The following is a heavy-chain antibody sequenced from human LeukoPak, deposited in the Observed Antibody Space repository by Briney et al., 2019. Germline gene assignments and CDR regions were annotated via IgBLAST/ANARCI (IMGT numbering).Heavy chain of an antibody. CDR2: ISGSGGST. V-gene: IGHV3-23*01. Sequence: GGSLRLSCAASGFTFSSYAMSWVRQAPGKGLECGSAISGSGGSTYYADSVKGRFTISRDNSKNTLYLQMNSLRAEDTAVYYCAKDGSSGFPGGAFDIWGQGTMVTVSS. J-gene: IGHJ3*02. CDR3: AKDGSSGFPGGAFDI. CDR1: GFTFSSYA. D-gene: IGHD6-19*01.